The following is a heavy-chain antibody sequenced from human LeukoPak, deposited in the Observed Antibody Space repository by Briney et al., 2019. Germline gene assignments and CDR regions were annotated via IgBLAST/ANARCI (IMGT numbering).Heavy chain of an antibody. V-gene: IGHV4-59*01. J-gene: IGHJ6*02. CDR3: ARDNWNYGSSMDV. D-gene: IGHD1-7*01. CDR1: GGSISSYY. CDR2: IYYSGST. Sequence: PSETLSLTCTVSGGSISSYYWSWIRQPPGKVLEWTGYIYYSGSTNYNPSLKSRVTISVDTSKNQFSLKLSSVTAADTAVYYCARDNWNYGSSMDVWGQGTTVTVSS.